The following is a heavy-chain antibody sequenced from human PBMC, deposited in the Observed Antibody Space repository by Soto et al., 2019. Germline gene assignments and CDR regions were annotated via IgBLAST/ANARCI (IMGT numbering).Heavy chain of an antibody. CDR1: GYTFTIYG. V-gene: IGHV1-18*01. Sequence: DSVNVSCNASGYTFTIYGISWVRQAPGQGLEWMGWISAYSGNTNYAQKLQGRVTMTTDTSTSTAYMELRSLRSDDTAVYYCARDQEYSSGWYNFDYWGQGTLVTVSS. J-gene: IGHJ4*02. CDR2: ISAYSGNT. D-gene: IGHD6-19*01. CDR3: ARDQEYSSGWYNFDY.